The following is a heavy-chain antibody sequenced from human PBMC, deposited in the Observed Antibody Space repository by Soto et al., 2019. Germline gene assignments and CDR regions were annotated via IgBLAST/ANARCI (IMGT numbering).Heavy chain of an antibody. D-gene: IGHD3-22*01. CDR2: IYYSGST. V-gene: IGHV4-31*03. J-gene: IGHJ6*02. CDR1: GGSISSGGYY. CDR3: ARDGYLMDYYGMDV. Sequence: PSETLSLTCTVSGGSISSGGYYWSWIRQHPGKGLEWIGYIYYSGSTYYNPSLKSRVTISVDTPKNQFSLKLSSVTAADTAVYYCARDGYLMDYYGMDVWGQGTTVTVSS.